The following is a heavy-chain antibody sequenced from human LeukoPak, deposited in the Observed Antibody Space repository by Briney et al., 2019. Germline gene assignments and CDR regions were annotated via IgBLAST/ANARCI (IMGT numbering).Heavy chain of an antibody. CDR3: ARGPSVGSGWSPDY. J-gene: IGHJ4*02. CDR1: GFTFKNYE. D-gene: IGHD6-19*01. V-gene: IGHV3-48*03. Sequence: GGSLRLSCAASGFTFKNYEMNWVRQAPGKGLEWVSYISSSGSPIYYADSLKGRFTISRDDAKNSLYLQMSSLRAEDTAVYYCARGPSVGSGWSPDYWGQGTLVTVSS. CDR2: ISSSGSPI.